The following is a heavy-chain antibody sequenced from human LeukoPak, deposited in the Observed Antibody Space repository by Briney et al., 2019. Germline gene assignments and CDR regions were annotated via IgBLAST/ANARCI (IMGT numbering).Heavy chain of an antibody. Sequence: GGSLRLPCVTSGFTFNNYAMSWVRQAPGKGLEWVSSIAGSFGVTKYADSVMGRFTISRDISENTVFLQLDSLRAEDTAVYYCARPARECGSSCYYYFDCWGQGTLVSVSS. V-gene: IGHV3-23*01. J-gene: IGHJ4*02. CDR2: IAGSFGVT. CDR3: ARPARECGSSCYYYFDC. CDR1: GFTFNNYA. D-gene: IGHD2-21*01.